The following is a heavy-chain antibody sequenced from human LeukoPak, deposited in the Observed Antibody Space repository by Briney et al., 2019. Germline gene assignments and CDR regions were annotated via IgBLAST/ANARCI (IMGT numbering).Heavy chain of an antibody. CDR1: GGTFSSYA. Sequence: SVKVSCKASGGTFSSYAISWVRQAPGQGLEWMGGIISIFGTANYAQKFQGRVTITADESTSTAYMELSSLRSEDTAVYYCASTGYCSGGSCYSYYYYCGMDVWGQGTTVT. CDR2: IISIFGTA. J-gene: IGHJ6*02. V-gene: IGHV1-69*01. D-gene: IGHD2-15*01. CDR3: ASTGYCSGGSCYSYYYYCGMDV.